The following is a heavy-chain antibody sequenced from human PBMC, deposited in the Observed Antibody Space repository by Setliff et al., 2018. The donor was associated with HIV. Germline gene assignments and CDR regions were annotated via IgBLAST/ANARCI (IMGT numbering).Heavy chain of an antibody. Sequence: SETLSLTCTVSGGSISSGSYYWSWIRQPAGKGLEWIGHIYTGGSTNHNTSLKSRVTISIDTSKNQFSLKLSSVTAANTAVYYCARRKSGSYFDAFDIWGRGTMVTVSS. CDR2: IYTGGST. J-gene: IGHJ3*02. CDR3: ARRKSGSYFDAFDI. CDR1: GGSISSGSYY. D-gene: IGHD1-26*01. V-gene: IGHV4-61*09.